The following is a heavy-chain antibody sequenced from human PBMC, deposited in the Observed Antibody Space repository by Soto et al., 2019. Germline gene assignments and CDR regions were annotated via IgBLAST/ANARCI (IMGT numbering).Heavy chain of an antibody. D-gene: IGHD6-13*01. Sequence: SETLSLTCTVSGGSISSYYWSWIRQPPGKGLEWIGYIYYSGSTNYNPSLKSRVTISVDTSKNQFSLKLSSVTAADTAVYYCARGIGIAAAGTWFYYYYMDVWGKGTTVTVSS. J-gene: IGHJ6*03. CDR3: ARGIGIAAAGTWFYYYYMDV. V-gene: IGHV4-59*01. CDR2: IYYSGST. CDR1: GGSISSYY.